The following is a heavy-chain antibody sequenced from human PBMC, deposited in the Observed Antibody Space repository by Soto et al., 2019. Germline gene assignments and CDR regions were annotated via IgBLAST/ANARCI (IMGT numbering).Heavy chain of an antibody. CDR2: INHSGST. J-gene: IGHJ4*02. D-gene: IGHD3-16*02. CDR3: ARGLSYDYVWGSYRHSFDY. CDR1: GGSFSGYY. Sequence: QVQLQQWGAGLLKPSETLSLTCAVYGGSFSGYYWSWIRQPPGKGLEWIGEINHSGSTNYNPSLKSRGTISVDTSKNQCSLKLISVSDADTAVYYCARGLSYDYVWGSYRHSFDYWGQGTLVTVSS. V-gene: IGHV4-34*01.